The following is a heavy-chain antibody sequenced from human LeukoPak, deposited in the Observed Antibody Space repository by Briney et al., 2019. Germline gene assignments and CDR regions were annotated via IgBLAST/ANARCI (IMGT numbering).Heavy chain of an antibody. Sequence: GGSLRLSCAASGFMFSNYAMSWVRQAPGRGLEWVSAVKTSAGDTYYADSVKGRFTISRDNSKSTVYLQMNSLRAEDTAVYYCAVPYYDFWSGYYDAFDIWGQGTMVTVSS. CDR2: VKTSAGDT. D-gene: IGHD3-3*01. V-gene: IGHV3-23*01. CDR3: AVPYYDFWSGYYDAFDI. CDR1: GFMFSNYA. J-gene: IGHJ3*02.